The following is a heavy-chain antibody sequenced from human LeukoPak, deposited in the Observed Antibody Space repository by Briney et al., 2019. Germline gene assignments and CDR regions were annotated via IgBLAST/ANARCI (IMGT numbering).Heavy chain of an antibody. D-gene: IGHD1-7*01. V-gene: IGHV1-18*01. CDR3: ARAPLGGELLNDY. CDR2: ISAYNGNT. J-gene: IGHJ4*02. Sequence: GASVKVSCKASGYTFTSYGISWVRQAPGQGLEWMGWISAYNGNTNYAQKFQGRVTLTTDTSTSTAYMELMSLRSDDTAVYYCARAPLGGELLNDYWGQGTLVTVSS. CDR1: GYTFTSYG.